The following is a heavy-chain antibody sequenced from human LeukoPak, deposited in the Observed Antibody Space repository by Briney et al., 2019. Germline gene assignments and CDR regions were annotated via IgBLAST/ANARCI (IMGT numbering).Heavy chain of an antibody. J-gene: IGHJ3*01. V-gene: IGHV3-66*01. D-gene: IGHD1-1*01. Sequence: GGSLRLSCAASGFSVSKNYLTWVRQAPGKGLEWVSVIYSGGTTYYADSVKGRFTISRDNSQNTLYLQMDSLRAEDTAVYYCARDPNYWGQGTMVTVSS. CDR3: ARDPNY. CDR1: GFSVSKNY. CDR2: IYSGGTT.